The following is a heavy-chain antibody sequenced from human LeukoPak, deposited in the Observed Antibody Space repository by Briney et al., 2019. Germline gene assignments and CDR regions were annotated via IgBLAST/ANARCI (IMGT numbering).Heavy chain of an antibody. V-gene: IGHV4-30-2*01. CDR1: GGSISSGGYY. D-gene: IGHD3-10*01. J-gene: IGHJ4*02. CDR2: IYHSGST. CDR3: ARDGSQWFGESNYFDY. Sequence: SQTLSLTCTVSGGSISSGGYYWSWIRQPPGKGLEWIGYIYHSGSTYYNPSLKSRVTISVDRSKNQFSLKLSSVTAADTAVYYCARDGSQWFGESNYFDYWGQGTLVTVSS.